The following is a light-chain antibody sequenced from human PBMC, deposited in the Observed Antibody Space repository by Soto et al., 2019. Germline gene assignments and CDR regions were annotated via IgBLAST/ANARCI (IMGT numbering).Light chain of an antibody. CDR3: SSYAGTYYYV. Sequence: QSVLTQPPSASGSPGQSVTISCTGTSSDVGGHNSVSWYQHHPGKAPKLVIYEVSKRPSGVPDRFSGSKSANTASLTVSGLQADDEADYYCSSYAGTYYYVFGTGTKVTVL. J-gene: IGLJ1*01. CDR2: EVS. V-gene: IGLV2-8*01. CDR1: SSDVGGHNS.